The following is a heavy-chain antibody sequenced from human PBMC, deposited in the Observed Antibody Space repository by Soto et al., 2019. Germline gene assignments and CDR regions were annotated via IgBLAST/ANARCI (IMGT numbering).Heavy chain of an antibody. J-gene: IGHJ6*02. Sequence: GGSLRLSCAASGFTFRTYAMSWVRQAPGKGLEWVSVISGSTGKTYYADSVKGRFTISRDNSKNTLSLQMNSLRGEDTAVYFCAKNRGSGSPYYYNMEVWGQGTMVTVSS. V-gene: IGHV3-23*01. CDR1: GFTFRTYA. D-gene: IGHD3-10*01. CDR2: ISGSTGKT. CDR3: AKNRGSGSPYYYNMEV.